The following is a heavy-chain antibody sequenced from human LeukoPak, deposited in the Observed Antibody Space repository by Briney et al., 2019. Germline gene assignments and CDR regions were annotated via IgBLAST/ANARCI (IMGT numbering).Heavy chain of an antibody. CDR2: IIPTFGTA. CDR3: ARSDLGYCSSTSCRPPYYYYYYMDV. J-gene: IGHJ6*03. Sequence: SVKVSCKASGGTFSSYAISWVRQAPGQGLEWMGGIIPTFGTANYAQKFQGRVTITADESTSTAYMELSSLRSEDTAVYYCARSDLGYCSSTSCRPPYYYYYYMDVWGKGTTVTVSS. D-gene: IGHD2-2*01. CDR1: GGTFSSYA. V-gene: IGHV1-69*13.